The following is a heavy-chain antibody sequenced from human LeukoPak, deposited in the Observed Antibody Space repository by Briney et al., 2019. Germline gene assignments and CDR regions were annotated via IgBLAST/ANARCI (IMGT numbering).Heavy chain of an antibody. V-gene: IGHV1-8*03. CDR1: GYTFTSYD. D-gene: IGHD2-2*01. J-gene: IGHJ6*03. Sequence: GASVKVSCKASGYTFTSYDINWVRQATGQGLEWMGWMNPNSGNTGYAQKFQGRVTITRNTSISTAYMELSSLRSEDTAVYYCARALVVVPAALGYYYMDVWGKGTTVTVSS. CDR3: ARALVVVPAALGYYYMDV. CDR2: MNPNSGNT.